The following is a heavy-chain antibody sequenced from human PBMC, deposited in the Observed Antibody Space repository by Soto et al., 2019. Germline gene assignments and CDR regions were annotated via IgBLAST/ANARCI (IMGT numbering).Heavy chain of an antibody. Sequence: SETLSLTCAVYGGSFSGYYWSWIRQPPGKGLEWIGEINHSGSTNYNPSLKSRVTISVDTSKNQFSLKLSSVTAADTAVYYCARGAREDILTGYYRVPYYFDYWGQGTLVTVSS. J-gene: IGHJ4*02. D-gene: IGHD3-9*01. V-gene: IGHV4-34*01. CDR1: GGSFSGYY. CDR3: ARGAREDILTGYYRVPYYFDY. CDR2: INHSGST.